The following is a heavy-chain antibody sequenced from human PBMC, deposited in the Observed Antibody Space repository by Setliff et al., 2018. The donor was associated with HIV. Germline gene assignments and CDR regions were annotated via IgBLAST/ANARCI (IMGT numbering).Heavy chain of an antibody. D-gene: IGHD5-12*01. Sequence: SETLSLTCAVSGYSISSGYYWGWIRQPPGKGMEWIGSIYHSGSTYYNPSLKSRVTISVDTSKNQFSLKLSSVTDADTAVYYCARMYSGYDWSPAGARTRYFDYWGQGTLVTVSS. J-gene: IGHJ4*02. CDR3: ARMYSGYDWSPAGARTRYFDY. CDR1: GYSISSGYY. CDR2: IYHSGST. V-gene: IGHV4-38-2*01.